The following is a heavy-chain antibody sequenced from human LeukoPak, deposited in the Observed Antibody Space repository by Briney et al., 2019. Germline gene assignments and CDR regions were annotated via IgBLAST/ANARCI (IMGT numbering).Heavy chain of an antibody. CDR3: ARDWSGGAAAVYY. J-gene: IGHJ4*02. V-gene: IGHV1-2*02. CDR1: VYTFTGYY. Sequence: GASVNVSCKASVYTFTGYYMHWVRQAPGQGLEWMGWINPNKGVTNYAQKFQGRVTMTRDTSINTAYMELSKLRSDDTAVYYCARDWSGGAAAVYYWGQGTLVTVSS. CDR2: INPNKGVT. D-gene: IGHD6-13*01.